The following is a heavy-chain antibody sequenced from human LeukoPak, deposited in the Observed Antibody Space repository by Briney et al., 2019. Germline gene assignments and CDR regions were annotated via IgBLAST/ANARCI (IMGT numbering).Heavy chain of an antibody. CDR3: ARGDYDILTGRPPAYYYYGMDV. CDR2: INSDGSST. J-gene: IGHJ6*02. Sequence: GGSLRLCCAASGFTFSSYWMHWVRQATGKGLVWVSRINSDGSSTSYADSVKGRFTISRDNAKNTLYLQMNSLRAEDTAVYYCARGDYDILTGRPPAYYYYGMDVWGQGTTVTVSS. D-gene: IGHD3-9*01. CDR1: GFTFSSYW. V-gene: IGHV3-74*01.